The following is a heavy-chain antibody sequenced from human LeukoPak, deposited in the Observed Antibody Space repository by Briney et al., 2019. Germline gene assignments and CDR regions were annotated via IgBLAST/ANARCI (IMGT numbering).Heavy chain of an antibody. CDR2: ISGSGGST. Sequence: GGSRRLSCADSGFTFSSYAMSWVRQAPGKGLEWVSAISGSGGSTYYADSVKGRFTISRDNSKNTLYLQMNSLRAEDTAVYYCAKRKQSGPFDYWGQGTLVTVSS. CDR3: AKRKQSGPFDY. CDR1: GFTFSSYA. J-gene: IGHJ4*02. D-gene: IGHD2-15*01. V-gene: IGHV3-23*01.